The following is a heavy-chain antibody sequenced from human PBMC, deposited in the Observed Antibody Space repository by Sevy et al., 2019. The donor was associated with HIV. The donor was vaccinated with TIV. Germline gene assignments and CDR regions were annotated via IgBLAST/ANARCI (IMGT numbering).Heavy chain of an antibody. V-gene: IGHV4-59*08. CDR3: ARHEDCSSTSCYRGEWYYYYGMDV. D-gene: IGHD2-2*02. CDR2: IYYSGST. J-gene: IGHJ6*02. Sequence: SETLSLTCTVSGGSISSYYWSWIRQPPGKGLEWIGYIYYSGSTNYNPSLKSRVTISVDTSQNQFSLKLSSVTAADTAVYYCARHEDCSSTSCYRGEWYYYYGMDVWGQGTTVTVSS. CDR1: GGSISSYY.